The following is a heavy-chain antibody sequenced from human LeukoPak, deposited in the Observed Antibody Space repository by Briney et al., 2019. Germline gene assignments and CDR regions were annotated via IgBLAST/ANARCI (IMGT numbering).Heavy chain of an antibody. CDR1: GGSISSSSYY. V-gene: IGHV4-39*02. J-gene: IGHJ3*02. CDR2: IYYSGST. Sequence: PSETLSLTCTVSGGSISSSSYYWGWIRQPPGKGLEWIGSIYYSGSTYYNPSLKSRVTISVDTSKNQFSLQLNSVTPEDTAVYYCARERRYPTEVTPFDAFDIWGQGTMVTVSS. CDR3: ARERRYPTEVTPFDAFDI. D-gene: IGHD2-21*02.